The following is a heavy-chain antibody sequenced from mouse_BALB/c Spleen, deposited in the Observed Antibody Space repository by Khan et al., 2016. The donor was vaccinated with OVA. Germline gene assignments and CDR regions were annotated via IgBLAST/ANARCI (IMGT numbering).Heavy chain of an antibody. CDR1: GYSFANYW. Sequence: EVQLQQSGTVLARPGASVKMSCKASGYSFANYWMHWVKQRPGQVLEWVGTIYPGISDTRYNQKFQDKARLTAVTSASTAYMELSSLTSEDSAVYYCTRSYASYYFDYWGQGTTLTVSS. CDR3: TRSYASYYFDY. CDR2: IYPGISDT. J-gene: IGHJ2*01. D-gene: IGHD1-1*02. V-gene: IGHV1-5*01.